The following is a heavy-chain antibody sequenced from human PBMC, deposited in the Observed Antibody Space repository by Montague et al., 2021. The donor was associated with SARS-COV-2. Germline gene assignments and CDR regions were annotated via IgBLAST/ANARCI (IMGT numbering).Heavy chain of an antibody. D-gene: IGHD6-13*01. Sequence: SETLSLTCAVYGGSFSGYYWSWIRQPPGKGLEWIGEINHSGSTNYNPSLKSRVTISVDTSKNQFSLKLSSVTAADTAVYYCTRGDLRYSSSWYLDDWGQGTPVTVSS. CDR2: INHSGST. CDR1: GGSFSGYY. V-gene: IGHV4-34*01. J-gene: IGHJ4*02. CDR3: TRGDLRYSSSWYLDD.